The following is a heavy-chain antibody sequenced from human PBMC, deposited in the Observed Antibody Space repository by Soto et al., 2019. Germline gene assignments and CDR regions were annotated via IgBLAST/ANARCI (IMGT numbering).Heavy chain of an antibody. V-gene: IGHV4-30-4*01. J-gene: IGHJ4*02. CDR2: IYYSGST. CDR3: AIYGGNSVSFDY. Sequence: QVQLQESGPGLVKPSQTLSLTCTVSGGSISSGDYYWSWIRQPPGKGLEWIGYIYYSGSTYYNPSLKSRVTISVDTAKNPFSLKLSSVTAAATAVYYCAIYGGNSVSFDYWGQGTLVTVSS. CDR1: GGSISSGDYY. D-gene: IGHD4-17*01.